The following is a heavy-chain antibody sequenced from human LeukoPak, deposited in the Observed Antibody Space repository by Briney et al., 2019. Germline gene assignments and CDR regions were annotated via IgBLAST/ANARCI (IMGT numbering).Heavy chain of an antibody. D-gene: IGHD3-3*01. V-gene: IGHV5-51*01. CDR1: GYSFTSYW. CDR2: IYPGDSDT. J-gene: IGHJ3*02. Sequence: GESLKISCKGSGYSFTSYWIGWVRQMPGKGLEWMGIIYPGDSDTRYSPSFQGQVTISADKSISTAYLQWSSLKASDTAMYYCARKRPSDYDFWSGASDAFDIWGQGTMVTVSS. CDR3: ARKRPSDYDFWSGASDAFDI.